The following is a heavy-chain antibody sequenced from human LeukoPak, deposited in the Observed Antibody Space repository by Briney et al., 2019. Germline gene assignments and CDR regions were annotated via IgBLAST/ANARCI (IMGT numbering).Heavy chain of an antibody. Sequence: GGSLRLSCAASGFTFSSYGMHWVRQAPGKGLEWVAVISYDGSNKYYADSVKGRFTISRDNSKNTLYLQMNSLRAEDTAAYYCAKGTRGYSGYAGDYWGQGTLVTVSS. CDR2: ISYDGSNK. V-gene: IGHV3-30*18. CDR3: AKGTRGYSGYAGDY. J-gene: IGHJ4*02. CDR1: GFTFSSYG. D-gene: IGHD5-12*01.